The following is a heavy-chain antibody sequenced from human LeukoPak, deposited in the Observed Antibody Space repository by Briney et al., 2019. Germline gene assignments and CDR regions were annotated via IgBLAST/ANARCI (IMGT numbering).Heavy chain of an antibody. CDR2: IYFSGST. J-gene: IGHJ4*02. Sequence: NASETLSLTCTVSGGSISSSSYYWGWIRQSPGTGLEWIGSIYFSGSTYYNPSLKSRVSISVDTSKNQFSLKLTSVTAADTAVYYCARQSSPLRFMFDYWGQGTLATVSS. V-gene: IGHV4-39*01. CDR1: GGSISSSSYY. CDR3: ARQSSPLRFMFDY. D-gene: IGHD5/OR15-5a*01.